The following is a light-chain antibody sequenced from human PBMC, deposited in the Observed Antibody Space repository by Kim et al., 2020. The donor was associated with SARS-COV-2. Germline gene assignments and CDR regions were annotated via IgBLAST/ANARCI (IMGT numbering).Light chain of an antibody. J-gene: IGLJ1*01. CDR1: SRYVGGYNF. Sequence: SPGQSVPSPFTGTSRYVGGYNFVSWYQQHPGKAPKLRIYDVSKRPSGVPDRFSGSKSGNTASLTISGLQAEDEADYYCCSYAGSYVFGTGTKVTVL. V-gene: IGLV2-11*01. CDR3: CSYAGSYV. CDR2: DVS.